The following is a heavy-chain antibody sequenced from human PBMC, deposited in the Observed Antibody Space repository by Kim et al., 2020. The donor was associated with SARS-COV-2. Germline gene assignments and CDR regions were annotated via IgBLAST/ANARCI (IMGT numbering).Heavy chain of an antibody. D-gene: IGHD5-18*01. J-gene: IGHJ4*02. CDR3: ARGFRIQLWLFDY. Sequence: YNPSLKSRVTISVDTSKNQFSLKLSSVTAADTAVYYCARGFRIQLWLFDYWGQGTLVTVSS. V-gene: IGHV4-39*01.